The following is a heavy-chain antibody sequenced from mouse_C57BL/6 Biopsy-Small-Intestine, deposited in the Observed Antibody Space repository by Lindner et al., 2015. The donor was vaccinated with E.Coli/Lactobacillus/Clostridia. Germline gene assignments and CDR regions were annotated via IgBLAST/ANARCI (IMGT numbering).Heavy chain of an antibody. Sequence: VQLQESGGDLVKPGGSLKLSCAASGFIFNIYGMSWVRQSRDKGLEWVATISSAGSYTHYSDSVKGRFTVSRDNAQNTLYLHMASLGSEDTAKYYCTRLSLYNYAMDYWGQGTSVTVSS. D-gene: IGHD6-2*01. CDR1: GFIFNIYG. CDR3: TRLSLYNYAMDY. J-gene: IGHJ4*01. V-gene: IGHV5-6*01. CDR2: ISSAGSYT.